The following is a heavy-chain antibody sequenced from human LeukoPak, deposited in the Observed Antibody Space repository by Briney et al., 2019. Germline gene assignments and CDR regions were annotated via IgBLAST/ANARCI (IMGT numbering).Heavy chain of an antibody. Sequence: TGGSLRLSCAASGFTFNNYAMNWVRQAPGKGLEWVSVISGSGGTTYYADSVKGRFTISRDSSKNTLYLQVNSLRAEDTAVYYCAKGGKWDVTPFDYWGQGTLVTVSS. J-gene: IGHJ4*02. CDR3: AKGGKWDVTPFDY. CDR2: ISGSGGTT. D-gene: IGHD1-26*01. CDR1: GFTFNNYA. V-gene: IGHV3-23*01.